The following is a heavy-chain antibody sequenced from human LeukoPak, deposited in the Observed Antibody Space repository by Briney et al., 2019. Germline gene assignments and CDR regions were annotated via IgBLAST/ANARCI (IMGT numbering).Heavy chain of an antibody. V-gene: IGHV3-21*01. D-gene: IGHD6-13*01. CDR1: GFTFSSYS. J-gene: IGHJ6*04. Sequence: PGGSLRLSCAASGFTFSSYSMNWVRRAPGKGLEWVSSISSSSSYIYYADSVKGRFTISRNNAKNSLYLQMNSLRAEDTAVYYCARDLTSIWGPAAAGITPHYYGMDVWGKGTTVTVSS. CDR2: ISSSSSYI. CDR3: ARDLTSIWGPAAAGITPHYYGMDV.